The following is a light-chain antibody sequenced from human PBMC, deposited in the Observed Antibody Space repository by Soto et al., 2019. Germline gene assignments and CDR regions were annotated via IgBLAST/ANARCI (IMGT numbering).Light chain of an antibody. CDR2: DAS. CDR3: QQYNSYPWT. CDR1: QIISTR. J-gene: IGKJ1*01. Sequence: QMTQSPSTLSASVGDRVSITCRSSQIISTRLAWFQQKPGKAPKLLIYDASSLEGGIPSRFSVRGSPTEFTLSISSLQTDDFATYSCQQYNSYPWTFGQGTKVDIK. V-gene: IGKV1-5*01.